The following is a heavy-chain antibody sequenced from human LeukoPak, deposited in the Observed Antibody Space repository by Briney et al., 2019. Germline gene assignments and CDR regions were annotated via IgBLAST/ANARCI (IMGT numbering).Heavy chain of an antibody. CDR2: IWYDGSSE. D-gene: IGHD3-3*01. J-gene: IGHJ6*03. CDR3: AKDDNWRGSYNYYYMDV. Sequence: GRSLRLSCAASGVNFGSYGMHWVRQAPGKGLEWVAVIWYDGSSEQYADSVKGRFTISRDNSRDTLYLQMNSLRAEDTAVYYCAKDDNWRGSYNYYYMDVWGKGTSVTDSS. CDR1: GVNFGSYG. V-gene: IGHV3-33*06.